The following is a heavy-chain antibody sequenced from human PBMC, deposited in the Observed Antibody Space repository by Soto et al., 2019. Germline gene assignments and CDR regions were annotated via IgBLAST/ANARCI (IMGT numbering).Heavy chain of an antibody. CDR2: ISDGGDYR. V-gene: IGHV3-23*01. Sequence: EGQLLQSGGGLVQPWESLRVSCAASGFTFSSSGMSWVRQAPGKGLEWVSSISDGGDYRYYADSVKGRFTISRDNSKNTLYLQMKSLTAEDTAVYYCAIHGGFDFWGQGTMFAVSS. J-gene: IGHJ3*01. CDR3: AIHGGFDF. CDR1: GFTFSSSG. D-gene: IGHD4-17*01.